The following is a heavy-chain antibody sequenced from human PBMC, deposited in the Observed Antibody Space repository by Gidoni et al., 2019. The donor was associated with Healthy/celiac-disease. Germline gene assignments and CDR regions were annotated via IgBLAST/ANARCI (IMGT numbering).Heavy chain of an antibody. J-gene: IGHJ3*02. V-gene: IGHV3-21*01. CDR3: ARDDAFDI. CDR2: ISSTSSYI. CDR1: GFTLSSYT. Sequence: EVQLVESGGGLVKPGGSLSLSCAASGFTLSSYTMNWVRQAPGKGLEWVSSISSTSSYIYYADSVKGRFTISRDNAKNSLYLQMKSLRAEDTAVYYCARDDAFDIWGQGTMVTVSS.